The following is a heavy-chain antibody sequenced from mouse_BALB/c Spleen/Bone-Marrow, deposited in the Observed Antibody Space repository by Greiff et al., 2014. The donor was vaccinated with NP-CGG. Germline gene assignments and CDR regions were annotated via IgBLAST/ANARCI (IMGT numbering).Heavy chain of an antibody. CDR3: ARFGYYD. CDR2: INPNNSDT. Sequence: VQLKESGTELVKPGASVKMSCKASGYTFTDFYMKWGEKSHGKSLEWIGDINPNNSDTFYNQKFKGKATLTVDKSSSAAFMQLNSLTPEDSAVYYCARFGYYDWGQGTTLTVSS. CDR1: GYTFTDFY. D-gene: IGHD2-3*01. J-gene: IGHJ2*01. V-gene: IGHV1-26*01.